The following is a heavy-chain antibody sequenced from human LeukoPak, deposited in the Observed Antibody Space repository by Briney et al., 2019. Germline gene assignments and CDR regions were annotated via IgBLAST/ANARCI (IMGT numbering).Heavy chain of an antibody. Sequence: VASVKVSCKASGYTFTSYDMHWVRQAPGQGLEWMGWISAYNGNTNYAQKLQGRVTMTTDTSKSTAYMELRSLRSDDTAAYYCARDPASPHYDFWSGYSYDAFDIWGQGTMVTVSS. J-gene: IGHJ3*02. CDR1: GYTFTSYD. CDR3: ARDPASPHYDFWSGYSYDAFDI. V-gene: IGHV1-18*04. CDR2: ISAYNGNT. D-gene: IGHD3-3*01.